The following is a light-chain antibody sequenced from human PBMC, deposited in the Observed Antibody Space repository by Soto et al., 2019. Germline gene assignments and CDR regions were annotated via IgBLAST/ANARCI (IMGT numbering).Light chain of an antibody. Sequence: DIQMTQSPSTLSASIGDRVTITCRASQSINTRLAWYQQKTGKAPKLLIYGASSLESGVPPRFRGRGSGSEFTLTINSLQPDDLATYYCQQYSSSPGYTFGQGTRLEIK. CDR3: QQYSSSPGYT. J-gene: IGKJ2*01. CDR1: QSINTR. CDR2: GAS. V-gene: IGKV1-5*01.